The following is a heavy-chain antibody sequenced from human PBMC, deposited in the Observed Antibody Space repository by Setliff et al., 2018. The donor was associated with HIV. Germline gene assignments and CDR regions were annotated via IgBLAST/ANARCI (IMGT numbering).Heavy chain of an antibody. J-gene: IGHJ2*01. D-gene: IGHD4-17*01. CDR1: GFTFGSYW. V-gene: IGHV3-7*01. Sequence: GGSLRLSCAASGFTFGSYWVSWVRQAPGKGLEWVANIKQDGSEKYYVDSVKGRFSISRDNAKNSLYLQMNSMRAEDTAVYYCARDPYPYADYGDWYFDLWGRGTLVTVSS. CDR3: ARDPYPYADYGDWYFDL. CDR2: IKQDGSEK.